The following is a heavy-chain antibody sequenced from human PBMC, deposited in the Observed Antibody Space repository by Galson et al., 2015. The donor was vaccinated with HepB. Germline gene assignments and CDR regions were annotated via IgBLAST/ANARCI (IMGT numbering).Heavy chain of an antibody. CDR2: TYYRSKWYN. CDR1: GDSVSSNSAA. Sequence: CAISGDSVSSNSAAWNWIRQSPSRGLKWLGRTYYRSKWYNDYAVPVKSRITINPDTSKNQFSLQLNSVTPEDTAVYYCARSGGRAAVAGTDLFDYWGQGTLVTVSS. CDR3: ARSGGRAAVAGTDLFDY. J-gene: IGHJ4*02. V-gene: IGHV6-1*01. D-gene: IGHD6-19*01.